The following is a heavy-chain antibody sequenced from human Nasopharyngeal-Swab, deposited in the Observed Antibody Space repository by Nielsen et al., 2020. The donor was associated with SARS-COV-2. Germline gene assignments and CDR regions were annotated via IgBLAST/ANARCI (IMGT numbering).Heavy chain of an antibody. CDR1: GFTFSSYA. J-gene: IGHJ5*02. CDR2: ISYDGSNK. V-gene: IGHV3-30*04. D-gene: IGHD3-10*01. CDR3: ARGRDVDNSGLHWFDP. Sequence: GGSLRLSCAASGFTFSSYAMHWVRQAPGKGLEWVAVISYDGSNKYYAASVKGRFTISRDNSKDTLYLQMNSLTTDDAALYYCARGRDVDNSGLHWFDPWGQGTLVTVSS.